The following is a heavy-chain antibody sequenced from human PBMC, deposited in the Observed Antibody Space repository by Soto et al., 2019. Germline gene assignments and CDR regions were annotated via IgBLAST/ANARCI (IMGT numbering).Heavy chain of an antibody. J-gene: IGHJ4*02. D-gene: IGHD6-19*01. CDR3: AKGGGQWLFYFDY. V-gene: IGHV3-23*01. Sequence: EVQLLESGGGLVQPGGSLRLSCAASGFTFSSYAMSWVRQAPGKGLEWVSAISGSGGSTYYADSVKGRFTISSDNSKNTVYLQMNRLRAEDTAVYYCAKGGGQWLFYFDYWGQGTLVTVSS. CDR2: ISGSGGST. CDR1: GFTFSSYA.